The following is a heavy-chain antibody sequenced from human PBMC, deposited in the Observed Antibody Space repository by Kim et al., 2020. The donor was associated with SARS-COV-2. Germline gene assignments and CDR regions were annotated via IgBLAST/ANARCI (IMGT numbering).Heavy chain of an antibody. Sequence: GGSLRLSCAASEFTFSGSAIHWVRQASGKGLEWVGRIRNKAYGYTTAYGATVRGRFTVSRDDLKNTAYLQMNSLRTEDTAVYYCTSGDNSPLDYWRQGTLVTVSS. CDR3: TSGDNSPLDY. V-gene: IGHV3-73*01. J-gene: IGHJ4*02. CDR2: IRNKAYGYTT. D-gene: IGHD4-4*01. CDR1: EFTFSGSA.